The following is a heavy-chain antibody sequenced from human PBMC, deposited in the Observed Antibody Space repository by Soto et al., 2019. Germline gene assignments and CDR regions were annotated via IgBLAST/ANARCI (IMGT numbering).Heavy chain of an antibody. CDR3: ASTPAYYYDSSGYLDY. CDR1: GGSISSYY. V-gene: IGHV4-59*01. D-gene: IGHD3-22*01. Sequence: SETLSLTCTVSGGSISSYYWSWIRQPPGKGLEWIGYIYYSGSTNYNPSLKSRVTISVDTSKNQFSLKLSSVTAADTAVYYCASTPAYYYDSSGYLDYWGQGTLVTVSS. CDR2: IYYSGST. J-gene: IGHJ4*02.